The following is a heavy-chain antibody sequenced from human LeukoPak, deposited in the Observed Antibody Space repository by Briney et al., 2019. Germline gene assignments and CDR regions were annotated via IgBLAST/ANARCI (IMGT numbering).Heavy chain of an antibody. CDR3: ASSGHTPYNWFDP. CDR1: GFPFADYA. J-gene: IGHJ5*02. Sequence: PGGSLRLSCAASGFPFADYAMHWVRQAPGKGLEWVSLISGSGGSTYYADSVKGRFTISRDNSKNSLYLQMNTLRTDDTAFYFCASSGHTPYNWFDPSGQGALVTVSS. D-gene: IGHD2-15*01. CDR2: ISGSGGST. V-gene: IGHV3-43*02.